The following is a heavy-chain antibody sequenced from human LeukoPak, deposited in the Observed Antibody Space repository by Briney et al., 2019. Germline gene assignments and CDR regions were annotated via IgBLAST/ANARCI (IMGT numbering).Heavy chain of an antibody. Sequence: PSETLSLTCTVSGGSISSYYWSWIRQPPGRGLEWIGYIYYSGSTNYNPSLKSRVTISVDTSKNQFSLKLSSVTAADTAVYYCARGLRQLWFSSYWYFDLWGRGTLVTVSS. V-gene: IGHV4-59*12. J-gene: IGHJ2*01. CDR3: ARGLRQLWFSSYWYFDL. CDR1: GGSISSYY. D-gene: IGHD5-18*01. CDR2: IYYSGST.